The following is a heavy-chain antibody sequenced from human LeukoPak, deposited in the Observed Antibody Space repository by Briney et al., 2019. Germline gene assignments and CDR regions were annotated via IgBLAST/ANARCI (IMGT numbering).Heavy chain of an antibody. J-gene: IGHJ3*02. V-gene: IGHV6-1*01. D-gene: IGHD3-10*01. Sequence: PSQTLSLTCAISGDSVSSNSATWNWIRQSPSRGLEWLGRTYYRSRWLNDYAVSVKGRITVNPDTSKNQFSLQLHSVSPEDTAVYYCVRDSGMGLDAFDIWGQGTKVNVSS. CDR2: TYYRSRWLN. CDR3: VRDSGMGLDAFDI. CDR1: GDSVSSNSAT.